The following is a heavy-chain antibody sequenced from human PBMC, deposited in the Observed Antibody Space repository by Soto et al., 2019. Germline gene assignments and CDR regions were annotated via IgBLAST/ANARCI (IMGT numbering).Heavy chain of an antibody. CDR1: GGSISSYY. CDR2: IYYSGST. V-gene: IGHV4-59*01. CDR3: ARDKYSSAWYYFDY. D-gene: IGHD6-19*01. Sequence: SETLSLTCTVSGGSISSYYWSWIRQPPGKGLEWIGYIYYSGSTNYNPSLKSRVTISVDTSKNQFSLKLSSVTAADTAVYYCARDKYSSAWYYFDYWGQGAMVTVYS. J-gene: IGHJ4*02.